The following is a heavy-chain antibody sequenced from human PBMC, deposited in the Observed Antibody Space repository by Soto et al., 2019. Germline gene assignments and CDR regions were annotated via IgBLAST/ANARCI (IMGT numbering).Heavy chain of an antibody. CDR2: IYNGGDP. CDR3: VRDSYMTF. V-gene: IGHV3-66*01. D-gene: IGHD1-26*01. CDR1: GFAASSHY. Sequence: GGSLRLSCVASGFAASSHYMNWVRQAPGKGLEWVSIIYNGGDPYYADSVKGRFTISRDDSKNTLYLQMNSLTAEDTAIYYCVRDSYMTFWGQGTLVTVSS. J-gene: IGHJ4*02.